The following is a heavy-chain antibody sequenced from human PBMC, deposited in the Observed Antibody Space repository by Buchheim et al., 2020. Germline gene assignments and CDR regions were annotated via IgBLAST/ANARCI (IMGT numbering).Heavy chain of an antibody. J-gene: IGHJ2*01. V-gene: IGHV3-66*01. CDR1: GFTVSSNY. CDR3: ARDGYYYDSSGYYTNWYFDL. Sequence: EVQLVGSGGGLVQPGGSLRLSCAASGFTVSSNYMSWVRQAPGKGLEWVSVIYSGGSTYYADSVKGRFTISRDNSKNTLYLQMNSLRAEDTAVYYCARDGYYYDSSGYYTNWYFDLWGRGTL. CDR2: IYSGGST. D-gene: IGHD3-22*01.